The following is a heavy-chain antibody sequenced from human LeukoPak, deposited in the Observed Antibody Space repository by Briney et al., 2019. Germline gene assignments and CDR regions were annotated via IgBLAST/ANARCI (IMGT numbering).Heavy chain of an antibody. CDR1: GYTFTSYG. CDR3: VREQLELRGGVDY. D-gene: IGHD1-7*01. Sequence: ASVTVSCKPSGYTFTSYGISWVRQAPGQGLEWMGWISAYNGNTNYAQKLQGRVTTTTDTSTSTAYMELRSLRSDDTAVYYCVREQLELRGGVDYWGQGTLVTVSS. V-gene: IGHV1-18*01. J-gene: IGHJ4*02. CDR2: ISAYNGNT.